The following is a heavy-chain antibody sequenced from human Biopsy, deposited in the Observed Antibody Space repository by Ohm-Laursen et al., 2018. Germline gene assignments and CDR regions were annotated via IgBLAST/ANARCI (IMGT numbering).Heavy chain of an antibody. CDR2: IRNT. V-gene: IGHV4-39*01. D-gene: IGHD4/OR15-4a*01. J-gene: IGHJ4*02. CDR1: GDSISSSTYY. CDR3: AQTRNDYGRFYFDY. Sequence: PGTLSLTCSVSGDSISSSTYYWGWIRQPPGKGLEWIGTIRNTYFRTSLKSRVTMSVDTSKNQFSLKLSSVTAADTGVYYCAQTRNDYGRFYFDYWGRGTLVTVSS.